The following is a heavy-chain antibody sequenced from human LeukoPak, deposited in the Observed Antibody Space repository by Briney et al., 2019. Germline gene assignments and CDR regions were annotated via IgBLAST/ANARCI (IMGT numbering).Heavy chain of an antibody. CDR3: ARDPSNTSDWYIWFDF. CDR1: GYTFKNYG. CDR2: ISTYNGDT. Sequence: GGSVKVSCKASGYTFKNYGISWVRQAPGQGLEWMGWISTYNGDTKHAQKVQGRLTLTADASTSTAYMELGGLRSVDTAVYYCARDPSNTSDWYIWFDFWGQGTLVTVSS. D-gene: IGHD3-9*01. V-gene: IGHV1-18*01. J-gene: IGHJ5*01.